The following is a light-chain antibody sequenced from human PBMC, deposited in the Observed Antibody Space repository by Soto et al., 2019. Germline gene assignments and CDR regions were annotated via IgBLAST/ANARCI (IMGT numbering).Light chain of an antibody. J-gene: IGLJ1*01. Sequence: SVLTQPASVSGSPGQSITMSCTGTSSDVGGYKYVSWYQQHPGKAPKLMIYEVSNRPSGVSYRFSGSKSGNTASLTISGLQAEDEADYYCSSYTSNNTYVFGTGTKVTVL. CDR1: SSDVGGYKY. CDR2: EVS. CDR3: SSYTSNNTYV. V-gene: IGLV2-14*01.